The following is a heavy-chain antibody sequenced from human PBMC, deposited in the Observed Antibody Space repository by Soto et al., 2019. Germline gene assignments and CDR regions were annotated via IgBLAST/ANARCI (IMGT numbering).Heavy chain of an antibody. V-gene: IGHV4-39*01. CDR1: GGSVSSGNYF. CDR2: IYYNGDT. Sequence: QLQLQESGPGLVKPAETLSLKCAVSGGSVSSGNYFWGWIRQPPGKGLEWIGNIYYNGDTYYSPSHQSRVTMSVETAQNQFSLRLTSVTAADTAVYYCAIRLSVNWSQGNAVDFWGQGTLVTVSS. D-gene: IGHD1-20*01. J-gene: IGHJ3*01. CDR3: AIRLSVNWSQGNAVDF.